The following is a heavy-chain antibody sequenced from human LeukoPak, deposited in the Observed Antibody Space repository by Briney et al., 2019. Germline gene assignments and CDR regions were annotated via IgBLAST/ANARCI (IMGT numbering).Heavy chain of an antibody. Sequence: SETLSLTCAVSGFSISSGYFWGWIRRPPGKGLEWIGTIHYPESTYYNPSLNSRLTISIDTSKNHFSLKLSSVIAADTALYYCARGRGRQVGTRWHPDTHHDYWGQGILVTVSS. CDR1: GFSISSGYF. V-gene: IGHV4-38-2*01. CDR3: ARGRGRQVGTRWHPDTHHDY. CDR2: IHYPEST. J-gene: IGHJ4*02. D-gene: IGHD6-13*01.